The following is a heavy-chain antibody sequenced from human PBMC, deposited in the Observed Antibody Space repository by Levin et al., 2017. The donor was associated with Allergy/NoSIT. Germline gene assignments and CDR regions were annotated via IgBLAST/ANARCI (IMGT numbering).Heavy chain of an antibody. CDR3: ARDCSGATGYSRGAFDI. V-gene: IGHV1-18*01. CDR1: GYTFTSYG. D-gene: IGHD2-15*01. Sequence: RASVKVSCKASGYTFTSYGISWMRQAPGQGLEWMGWISVYNGNTNYAQKLQGRVTMTTDTSTSTAYMELRSLKSGDTAVYYCARDCSGATGYSRGAFDIWGQGTMVTVSS. CDR2: ISVYNGNT. J-gene: IGHJ3*02.